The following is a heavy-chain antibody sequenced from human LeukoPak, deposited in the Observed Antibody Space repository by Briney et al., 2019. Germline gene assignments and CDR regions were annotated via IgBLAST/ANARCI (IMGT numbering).Heavy chain of an antibody. CDR2: ISYDGSNK. J-gene: IGHJ4*02. CDR1: GFTFSSYA. Sequence: PGGSLRLSCAASGFTFSSYAMHWVRQAPGKGLEWVAVISYDGSNKYYADSVKGRFTISRDNSKNTLYLQMNSLRAEDTAVYYCAREARDGYRGGFDYWGQGTLVTVSS. V-gene: IGHV3-30*04. CDR3: AREARDGYRGGFDY. D-gene: IGHD5-24*01.